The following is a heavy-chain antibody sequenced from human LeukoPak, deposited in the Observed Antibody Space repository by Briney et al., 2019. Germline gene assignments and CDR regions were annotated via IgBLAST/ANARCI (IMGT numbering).Heavy chain of an antibody. J-gene: IGHJ3*02. CDR3: ARSWSSWQIVGHDAFDI. CDR2: ISDDGSDK. CDR1: GFTFSSYA. Sequence: GGSLRLSCAASGFTFSSYAMPWFRQAPGKGLEWVALISDDGSDKYYADSVKGRFTISRDNSKNTLYLQMTSLRAEDTAVFCCARSWSSWQIVGHDAFDIWGQGTMVTVSS. D-gene: IGHD6-13*01. V-gene: IGHV3-30*04.